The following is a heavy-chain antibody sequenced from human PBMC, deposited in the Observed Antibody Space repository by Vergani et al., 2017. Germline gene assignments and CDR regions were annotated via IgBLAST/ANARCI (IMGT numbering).Heavy chain of an antibody. CDR2: ISFDGTNE. J-gene: IGHJ4*02. V-gene: IGHV3-30-3*01. CDR3: VRGRGLCAGGRCYTEAWDY. Sequence: QVQLVESGGGVVQPGTSLRLSCVVSGFALNRHAMYWVRQAPGKGLEWVVGISFDGTNEYSPDLVKGRFTISRDIAKNTLYLQVRSLRLEDTGVYHCVRGRGLCAGGRCYTEAWDYWGQGTPVTVSS. CDR1: GFALNRHA. D-gene: IGHD2-2*02.